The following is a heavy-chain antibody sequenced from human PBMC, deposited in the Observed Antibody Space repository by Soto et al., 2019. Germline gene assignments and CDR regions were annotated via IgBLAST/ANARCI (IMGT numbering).Heavy chain of an antibody. V-gene: IGHV3-74*01. CDR3: SRVVGLTVYSDAFDI. J-gene: IGHJ3*02. CDR1: GFTFSSYW. CDR2: INSDGSST. Sequence: GGSLRLSCAASGFTFSSYWMHWVRQAPGKGLVWVSRINSDGSSTSYADSVKGRFTISRDNAKNTLYLQMNSLRAEDTAVYYCSRVVGLTVYSDAFDIWGPGTMVNVSS. D-gene: IGHD2-8*01.